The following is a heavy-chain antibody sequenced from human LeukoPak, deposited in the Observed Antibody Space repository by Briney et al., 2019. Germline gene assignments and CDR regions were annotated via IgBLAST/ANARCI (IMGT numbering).Heavy chain of an antibody. CDR3: ARGATISETGYFDF. Sequence: SETLSLTCPVYGGSFSRYYWSWIRQSPGKGLEWIAEIDHRGDTNYNPSVKSRVTISVDTSKNQFSLKVRSLSAADTAVYYCARGATISETGYFDFWGQGKLVTVSS. CDR1: GGSFSRYY. J-gene: IGHJ4*03. V-gene: IGHV4-34*01. D-gene: IGHD5-24*01. CDR2: IDHRGDT.